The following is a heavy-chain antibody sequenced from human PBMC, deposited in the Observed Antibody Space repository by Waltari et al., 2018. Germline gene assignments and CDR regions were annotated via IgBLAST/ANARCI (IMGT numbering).Heavy chain of an antibody. J-gene: IGHJ3*02. V-gene: IGHV3-48*03. Sequence: EVQLVVSGGGVVQPGGSLRLSCAASGFAFSSYKRTWVRQAQGKGLEWVSYITSSGSTIYYADSVKGRFTISRDNAKNSLYLQMNSLRAEDTAVYYCAREDYGDAFDIWGQGTMVTVSS. CDR2: ITSSGSTI. D-gene: IGHD4-17*01. CDR3: AREDYGDAFDI. CDR1: GFAFSSYK.